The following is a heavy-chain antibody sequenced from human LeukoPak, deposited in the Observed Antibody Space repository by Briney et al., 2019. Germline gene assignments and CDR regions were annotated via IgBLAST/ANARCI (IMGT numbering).Heavy chain of an antibody. CDR2: ISGSGGST. Sequence: GGSLRLSCAASGFTFSSYARSWVRQAPGKGLEWVSTISGSGGSTYYADSVKGRFTISRDNSKNTLYLQMNSLRAEDTAVYYRAKDRCCSSTRWSYYCYVMDVWVQGTTVTVPS. CDR3: AKDRCCSSTRWSYYCYVMDV. V-gene: IGHV3-23*01. CDR1: GFTFSSYA. D-gene: IGHD2-2*01. J-gene: IGHJ6*02.